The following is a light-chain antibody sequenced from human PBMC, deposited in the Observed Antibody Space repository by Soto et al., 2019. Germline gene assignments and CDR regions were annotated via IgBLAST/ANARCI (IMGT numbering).Light chain of an antibody. CDR2: SNN. CDR3: AAWDDSLIWV. CDR1: SSNIGSYT. Sequence: QSVLTQPPSASGTPGQRVTISCSGSSSNIGSYTVNWYQQLPGTPPKLLIYSNNQRPSGVPARFSGSKSGTSASLAISGLESEDDADYYCAAWDDSLIWVFGGGTKLTVL. V-gene: IGLV1-44*01. J-gene: IGLJ3*02.